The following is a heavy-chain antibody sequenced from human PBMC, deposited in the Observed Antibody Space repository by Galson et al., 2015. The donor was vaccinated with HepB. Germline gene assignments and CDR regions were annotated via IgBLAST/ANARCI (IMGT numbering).Heavy chain of an antibody. CDR2: IIPIFGTA. Sequence: SVKVSCKASGGTFSSYAISWVRQAPGQGLEWMGGIIPIFGTANYAQKFQGRVTITADKSTSTAYMELSSLRSEDTAVYYCARGRGSGSYYKGVGWYFDLWGRGTLVTVSS. CDR1: GGTFSSYA. V-gene: IGHV1-69*06. D-gene: IGHD3-10*01. J-gene: IGHJ2*01. CDR3: ARGRGSGSYYKGVGWYFDL.